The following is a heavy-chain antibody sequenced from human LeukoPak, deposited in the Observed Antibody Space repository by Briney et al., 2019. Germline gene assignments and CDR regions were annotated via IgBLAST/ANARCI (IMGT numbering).Heavy chain of an antibody. D-gene: IGHD5-18*01. J-gene: IGHJ4*02. CDR3: ASYGYSLSINGELDY. Sequence: GGSLRLSCAASGFTVSGNYMSWVRQAPGKGLEWVSVIYSGANTYYADSVKGRSTISTDASKNTLYLQMNSLRAEDTAMYYCASYGYSLSINGELDYWGQGTLVTVSS. CDR2: IYSGANT. CDR1: GFTVSGNY. V-gene: IGHV3-53*05.